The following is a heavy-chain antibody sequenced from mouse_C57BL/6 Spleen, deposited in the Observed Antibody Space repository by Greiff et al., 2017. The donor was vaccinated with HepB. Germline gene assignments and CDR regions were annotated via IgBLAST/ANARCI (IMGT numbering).Heavy chain of an antibody. CDR1: GYTFTDYE. CDR2: IDPETGGT. CDR3: TRVVYPAMDY. V-gene: IGHV1-15*01. Sequence: QVHVKQSGAELVRPGASVTLSCKASGYTFTDYEMHWVKQTPVHGLEWIGAIDPETGGTAYNQKFKGKAILTADKSSSTAYMELRSLTSEDSAVYYCTRVVYPAMDYWGQGTSVTVSS. J-gene: IGHJ4*01. D-gene: IGHD1-1*02.